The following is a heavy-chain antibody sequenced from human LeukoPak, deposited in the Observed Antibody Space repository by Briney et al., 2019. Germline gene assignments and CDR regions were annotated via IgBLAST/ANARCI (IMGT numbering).Heavy chain of an antibody. CDR2: IHYSGDI. D-gene: IGHD2-15*01. Sequence: PQTLSLTCTVSGASISTSYWYWIRQPPGKGLEWIGYIHYSGDINYNPSLKSRVTISAYTSKNQLSLKLSSVPAADTAVYYCARVGCSGGSCYPDYWGQGTLVTVSS. CDR1: GASISTSY. CDR3: ARVGCSGGSCYPDY. V-gene: IGHV4-59*01. J-gene: IGHJ4*02.